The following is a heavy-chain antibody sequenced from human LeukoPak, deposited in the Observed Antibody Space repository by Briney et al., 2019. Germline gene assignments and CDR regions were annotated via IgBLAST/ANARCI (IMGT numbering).Heavy chain of an antibody. D-gene: IGHD2-2*01. CDR1: GFTFNNYS. Sequence: PGRSLRLSCAASGFTFNNYSMHWVRQAPGKGLEWAALISYDGSNKYYADSVKGRFTISRDNSKNTLNLQMNSLRAEDTAVYYCARGGYCTSTSCYLVHYYGMDVWGQGTTVTVSS. CDR3: ARGGYCTSTSCYLVHYYGMDV. CDR2: ISYDGSNK. V-gene: IGHV3-30-3*01. J-gene: IGHJ6*02.